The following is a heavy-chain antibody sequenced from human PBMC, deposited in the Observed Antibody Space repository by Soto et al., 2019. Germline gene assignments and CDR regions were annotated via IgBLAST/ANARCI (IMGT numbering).Heavy chain of an antibody. D-gene: IGHD4-17*01. V-gene: IGHV4-39*01. CDR2: ISSIGST. Sequence: SETLSLTCTVSGASIISTTKYWGWIRQPPGRGLEWIGTISSIGSTYYNPSLEGRVTMSVDTSKNQFSLKVTSVTAADTGLYYCARQDHGDYEFFFDYWGQGTLVTVSS. CDR1: GASIISTTKY. CDR3: ARQDHGDYEFFFDY. J-gene: IGHJ4*02.